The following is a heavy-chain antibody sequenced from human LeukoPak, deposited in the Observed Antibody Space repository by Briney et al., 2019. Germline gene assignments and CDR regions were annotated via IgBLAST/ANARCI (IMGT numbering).Heavy chain of an antibody. J-gene: IGHJ4*02. D-gene: IGHD6-19*01. CDR3: ARGTAISMTLAGADY. CDR1: GFTFSSYW. CDR2: IKQDGSEK. V-gene: IGHV3-7*05. Sequence: GGSLRLSCAASGFTFSSYWMSWVRQAPGKGLEWVANIKQDGSEKYYVDSVKGRFTISRDNAKNSLYLQMNTLTAEDTAVYYCARGTAISMTLAGADYWGQGTLVTVSS.